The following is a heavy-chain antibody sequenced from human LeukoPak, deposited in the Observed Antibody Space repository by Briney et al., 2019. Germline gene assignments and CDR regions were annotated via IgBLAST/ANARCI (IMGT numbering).Heavy chain of an antibody. CDR3: AKLRGYTDYDSDYFDY. J-gene: IGHJ4*02. V-gene: IGHV3-23*01. D-gene: IGHD5-12*01. CDR2: ITASGGTT. Sequence: GGSLRLSCAASGFTFRSYAMSWARQAPGKGLDWVSTITASGGTTYYADSADSGKGGLTISRDNYKNTLYLQMNSLTAEDTAVYYCAKLRGYTDYDSDYFDYWGQGTLVTVSS. CDR1: GFTFRSYA.